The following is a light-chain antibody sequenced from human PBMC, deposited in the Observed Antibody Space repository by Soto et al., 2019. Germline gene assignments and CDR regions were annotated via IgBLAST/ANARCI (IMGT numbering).Light chain of an antibody. CDR1: QSVSSSY. Sequence: PSQSVSSSYLAWYQQKPGQAPRLLIYDASNRATGIPARFSGSGSGTDFTLTISSLEPEDFAVYYCQQRSNWPPLTFGQGTRLEI. CDR3: QQRSNWPPLT. J-gene: IGKJ5*01. CDR2: DAS. V-gene: IGKV3-11*01.